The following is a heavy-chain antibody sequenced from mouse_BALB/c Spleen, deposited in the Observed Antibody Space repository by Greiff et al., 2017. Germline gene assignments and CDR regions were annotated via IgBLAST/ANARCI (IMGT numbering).Heavy chain of an antibody. J-gene: IGHJ2*01. Sequence: EVKLMESGGGLVQPGGSRKLSCAASGFTFSSFGMHWVRQAPEKGLEWVAYISSGSSTIYYADTVKGRFTISRDNPKNTLFLQMTRLRSEDTAMYYWARGGDYGYDPDCFDYWGQGTTLTVSS. CDR3: ARGGDYGYDPDCFDY. CDR1: GFTFSSFG. V-gene: IGHV5-17*02. D-gene: IGHD2-2*01. CDR2: ISSGSSTI.